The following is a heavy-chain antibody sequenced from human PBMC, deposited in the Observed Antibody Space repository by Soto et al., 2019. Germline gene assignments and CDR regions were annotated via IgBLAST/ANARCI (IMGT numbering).Heavy chain of an antibody. CDR1: GGTFSSYG. CDR3: AADLRLGELAYYGLDV. V-gene: IGHV1-69*06. Sequence: QVQLVQSGAEVKKPGSSVMVSCKASGGTFSSYGISWVRQAPGQGLEWMGGIIPIFGTPNYAQKFQGRVTITADKSTRTAYMELYRLRSEDTAVYYCAADLRLGELAYYGLDVWGQGTTVTVS. J-gene: IGHJ6*02. CDR2: IIPIFGTP. D-gene: IGHD3-16*01.